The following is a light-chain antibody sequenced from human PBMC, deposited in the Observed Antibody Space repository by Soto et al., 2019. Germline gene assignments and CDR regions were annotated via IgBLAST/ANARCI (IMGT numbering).Light chain of an antibody. J-gene: IGLJ1*01. CDR2: DVS. CDR3: SSFTTCGTYV. CDR1: SSDVSSYNY. Sequence: QSVLTQPASVSGSPGQSITISCTGTSSDVSSYNYVSWYQQHPGKAPKLIIYDVSDRPSGVSNRFSGSKSGNTASLTISGLLSEVELDYSCSSFTTCGTYVLGAG. V-gene: IGLV2-14*03.